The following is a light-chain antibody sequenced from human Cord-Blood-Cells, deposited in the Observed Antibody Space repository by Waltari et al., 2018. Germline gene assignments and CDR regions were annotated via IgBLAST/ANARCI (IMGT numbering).Light chain of an antibody. CDR1: SSDVGGYNS. CDR2: EVS. CDR3: SSYTSSSTLV. J-gene: IGLJ3*02. Sequence: QSALTQPASVSGSPGQSITISCTGTSSDVGGYNSVFWYQQHPGKAPKLMIYEVSNRPSGVSNRFSGSKSGNTASLTISGLQAEDEADYYCSSYTSSSTLVFGGGTKLTVL. V-gene: IGLV2-14*01.